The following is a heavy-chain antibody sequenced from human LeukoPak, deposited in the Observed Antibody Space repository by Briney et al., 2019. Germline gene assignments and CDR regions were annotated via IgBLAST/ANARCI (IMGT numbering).Heavy chain of an antibody. D-gene: IGHD3-22*01. CDR2: IYSTGST. CDR3: ARGSSGYYYG. V-gene: IGHV4-4*07. J-gene: IGHJ4*02. Sequence: SETLSLTRNVSVGSLSRYYWSWIRQPAGQGLEWIGRIYSTGSTNYNPSLKSRVTMSINTSKNQFSLKLSSVTAADTAVYYCARGSSGYYYGWGQGTLVTVSS. CDR1: VGSLSRYY.